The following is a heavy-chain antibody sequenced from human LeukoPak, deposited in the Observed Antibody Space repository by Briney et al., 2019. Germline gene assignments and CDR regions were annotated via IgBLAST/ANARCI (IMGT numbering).Heavy chain of an antibody. V-gene: IGHV4-30-4*01. D-gene: IGHD1-26*01. CDR2: IYSSGST. CDR3: ARPSRVGAIGYFQH. Sequence: SETLSLTCTVSGGSISSGDYYWSWIRQPPGKGLEWIGYIYSSGSTYYNPSLKSRVTISVDTSKNQFSLKLNSVSAADTAVYYCARPSRVGAIGYFQHWGQGTLVTVSS. J-gene: IGHJ1*01. CDR1: GGSISSGDYY.